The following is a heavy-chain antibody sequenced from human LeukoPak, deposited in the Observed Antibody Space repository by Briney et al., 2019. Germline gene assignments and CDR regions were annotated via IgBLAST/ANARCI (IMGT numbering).Heavy chain of an antibody. CDR3: VKDLYSYSFDY. D-gene: IGHD2-8*01. V-gene: IGHV3-64D*09. CDR2: ISSYEGST. J-gene: IGHJ4*02. Sequence: GGSLRLSCSASGFTLRNYGMHWVRQAPGKGLEYVSTISSYEGSTYYADLVKGRFTLSRDNSKNTRYLQMSSLRAEDTAVYYCVKDLYSYSFDYWGQGTLVTVSS. CDR1: GFTLRNYG.